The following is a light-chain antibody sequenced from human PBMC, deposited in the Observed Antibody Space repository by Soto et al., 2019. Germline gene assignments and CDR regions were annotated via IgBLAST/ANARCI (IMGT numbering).Light chain of an antibody. J-gene: IGKJ1*01. Sequence: IQMTQYPSILSSSIGDRVTITCRASQSISSLLAWYQQKPGKAPKLLIYDASSFESGVPSRFSASGSGTEFTLTISSLQTDDFATYDCQQYNSYPWTFGQGTKVDI. V-gene: IGKV1-5*01. CDR3: QQYNSYPWT. CDR1: QSISSL. CDR2: DAS.